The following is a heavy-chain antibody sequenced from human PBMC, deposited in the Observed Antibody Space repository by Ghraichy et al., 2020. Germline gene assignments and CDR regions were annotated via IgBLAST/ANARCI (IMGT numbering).Heavy chain of an antibody. J-gene: IGHJ1*01. CDR3: VRELENCGGDCLGY. D-gene: IGHD2-21*01. CDR2: ISDDGGIR. Sequence: GESLNISCAGSGFAFGRHWMHWVRQAPGKGLEWVSRISDDGGIRSYADSVKGQFTISRDNARKTLYLQMDSLRGEDTAVYYCVRELENCGGDCLGYWGQGTLVTVAS. CDR1: GFAFGRHW. V-gene: IGHV3-74*03.